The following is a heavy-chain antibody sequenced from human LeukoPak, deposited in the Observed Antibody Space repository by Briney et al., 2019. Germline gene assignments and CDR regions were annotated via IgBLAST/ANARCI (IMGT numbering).Heavy chain of an antibody. Sequence: GGSLRLSCAVSGFTFRSYAMSWVRQAPGKGLEWVSAISGSGGSTYYADSVKGRFTISRDNSKNTLYLQMNSLRAEDTAVYYCAKDVRGITGTTDYFDYWGQGTLVTVSS. CDR1: GFTFRSYA. CDR2: ISGSGGST. V-gene: IGHV3-23*01. CDR3: AKDVRGITGTTDYFDY. J-gene: IGHJ4*02. D-gene: IGHD1-7*01.